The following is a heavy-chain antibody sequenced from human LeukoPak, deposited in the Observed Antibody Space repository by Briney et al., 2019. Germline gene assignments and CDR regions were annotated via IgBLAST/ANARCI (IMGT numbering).Heavy chain of an antibody. CDR2: INPNSGGT. CDR3: ARLIPGYSSGWYDY. CDR1: GYTFTGYY. D-gene: IGHD6-19*01. V-gene: IGHV1-2*06. J-gene: IGHJ4*02. Sequence: ASVKVSCKASGYTFTGYYMHWVRQAPGQGLEWMRRINPNSGGTNYAQKFQGRVTMTRDTSISTAYMELSRLRSDDTAVYYCARLIPGYSSGWYDYWGQGTLVTVSS.